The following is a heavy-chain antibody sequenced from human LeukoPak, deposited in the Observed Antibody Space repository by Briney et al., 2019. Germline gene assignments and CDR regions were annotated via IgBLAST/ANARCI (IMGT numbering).Heavy chain of an antibody. CDR3: ATFIDY. J-gene: IGHJ4*02. Sequence: GGSLRLSCAASGFTFSRYEMNWVRQAPGKGLEWVSHISASGGTIYYADSVKGRFTISRDNVKNSVYLQMNNLRVEDTAVYYCATFIDYWGQGTLVTVSS. CDR2: ISASGGTI. V-gene: IGHV3-48*03. CDR1: GFTFSRYE.